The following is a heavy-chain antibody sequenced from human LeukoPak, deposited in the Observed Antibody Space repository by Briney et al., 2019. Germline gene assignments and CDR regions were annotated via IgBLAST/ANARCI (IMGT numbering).Heavy chain of an antibody. J-gene: IGHJ3*02. CDR2: FYNSGST. CDR1: GGSISSYY. V-gene: IGHV4-59*08. Sequence: PSETLSLTCTVPGGSISSYYWSWIRQPPGKGLEWIGYFYNSGSTNYNPSLKSRVTISVDTSKNQFSLTLSSVTAADTAVYYCARHFYYDSSAYDAFHIWGQGTMVTVSS. CDR3: ARHFYYDSSAYDAFHI. D-gene: IGHD3-22*01.